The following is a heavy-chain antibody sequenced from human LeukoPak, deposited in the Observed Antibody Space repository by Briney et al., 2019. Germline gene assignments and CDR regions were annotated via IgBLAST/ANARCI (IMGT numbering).Heavy chain of an antibody. CDR1: GYSISSGYY. Sequence: PSETLSLTCPVSGYSISSGYYWCWMRQPPGKGVWWGGSIYHSGSTYYNPSLKSRVTITVDTSKNQFSLKLSSVTAADTAGYYCARGSRTNWFDPWGQGTLVTVSS. CDR3: ARGSRTNWFDP. D-gene: IGHD6-13*01. J-gene: IGHJ5*02. V-gene: IGHV4-38-2*02. CDR2: IYHSGST.